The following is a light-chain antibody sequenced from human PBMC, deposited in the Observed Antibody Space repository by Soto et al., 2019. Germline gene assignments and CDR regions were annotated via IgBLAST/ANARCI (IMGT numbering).Light chain of an antibody. CDR2: DAS. CDR3: QKLNTYPLT. V-gene: IGKV1-9*01. J-gene: IGKJ5*01. CDR1: QDISNS. Sequence: DIPLTQSPSLLSASVGDIVTFTCRASQDISNSLAWYQQKPGKAPKTLIYDASTLQSGVPSRFSGSGSGTECTFTINSLQPEDVATYYCQKLNTYPLTFGQGTRLEIK.